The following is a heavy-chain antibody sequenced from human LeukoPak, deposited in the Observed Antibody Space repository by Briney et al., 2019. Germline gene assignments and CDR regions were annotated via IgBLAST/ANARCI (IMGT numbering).Heavy chain of an antibody. Sequence: GESLKISCKGSGYSFTSYWIGWVGQMPGKGLEWMGIIYPGDSDTRYSPSFQGQVTISADKSISTAYLQWSSLKASDAAMYYCATLVGYSSGWYYFDYWGQGTLVTVSS. CDR2: IYPGDSDT. D-gene: IGHD6-19*01. CDR3: ATLVGYSSGWYYFDY. CDR1: GYSFTSYW. J-gene: IGHJ4*02. V-gene: IGHV5-51*01.